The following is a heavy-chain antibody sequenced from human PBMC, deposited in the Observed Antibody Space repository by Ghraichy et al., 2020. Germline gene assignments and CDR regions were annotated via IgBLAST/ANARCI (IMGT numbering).Heavy chain of an antibody. CDR3: AKAWRGVALLFDAFDI. CDR1: GFTFDDYA. Sequence: SLNISCAASGFTFDDYAMHWVRQAPGKGLEWGSGISWNSGSIGYADSVKGRFTISRDNAKNSLYLQMNSLRAEDTALYYCAKAWRGVALLFDAFDIWGQGTMVTVSS. V-gene: IGHV3-9*01. D-gene: IGHD3-10*01. CDR2: ISWNSGSI. J-gene: IGHJ3*02.